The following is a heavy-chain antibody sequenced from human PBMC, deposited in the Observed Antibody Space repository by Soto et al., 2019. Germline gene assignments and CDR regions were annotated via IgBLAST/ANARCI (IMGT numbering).Heavy chain of an antibody. J-gene: IGHJ6*02. Sequence: QVQLVQSGAEEKKPGASVKVSCKASGYTFTSYAMHWVRQAPGQRLEWMGWINAGNGNTKYSQKFQGRVTITRDTSASTAYMELSSLRSEDTAVYYCAREVLRYFDWPGGGMDVWGQGTTVTVSS. V-gene: IGHV1-3*05. CDR2: INAGNGNT. CDR1: GYTFTSYA. CDR3: AREVLRYFDWPGGGMDV. D-gene: IGHD3-9*01.